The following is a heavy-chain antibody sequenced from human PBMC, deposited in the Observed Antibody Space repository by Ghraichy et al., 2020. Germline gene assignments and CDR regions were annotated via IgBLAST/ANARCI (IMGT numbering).Heavy chain of an antibody. D-gene: IGHD1-20*01. J-gene: IGHJ4*02. V-gene: IGHV3-33*07. Sequence: GGSLRLSCDASGFTFSSFGMYWVRQAPGQGLGWVAVIWHDGSQTFYADSVKGRFTTSRDNSKSTLYLQMNSLRAEDTALYYCARDLVTGDFRGVLQYWGQGALGTVAS. CDR3: ARDLVTGDFRGVLQY. CDR2: IWHDGSQT. CDR1: GFTFSSFG.